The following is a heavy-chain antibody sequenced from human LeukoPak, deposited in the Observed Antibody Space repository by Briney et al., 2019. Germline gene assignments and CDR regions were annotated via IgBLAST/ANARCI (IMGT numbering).Heavy chain of an antibody. CDR2: IRYDGSNK. V-gene: IGHV3-30*02. J-gene: IGHJ4*02. CDR3: AKDQYSSSYYFDY. CDR1: GFTFSSYG. Sequence: PGGSLRLSCAASGFTFSSYGMHWVRQAPGKGLEWVAYIRYDGSNKYYTDSVKRRFTISRDNSKNTLYLQMNSLRAEDTAVYYCAKDQYSSSYYFDYWGQGTVVTVSS. D-gene: IGHD6-6*01.